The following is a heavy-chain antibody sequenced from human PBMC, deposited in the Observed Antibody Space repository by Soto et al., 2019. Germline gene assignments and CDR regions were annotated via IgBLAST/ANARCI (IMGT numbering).Heavy chain of an antibody. CDR3: AKGDDYGDYVLDY. V-gene: IGHV3-30*18. Sequence: QVPLVESGGGVVQPGRSLRLSCAASGFAFSSYGMHWVRQAPGKGLEWVAVISYDGNNKYYADSVKGRFTISRDNSKNTLYLQMNSLRAEDTAVYYCAKGDDYGDYVLDYWGQGTLVTVSS. CDR2: ISYDGNNK. D-gene: IGHD4-17*01. J-gene: IGHJ4*02. CDR1: GFAFSSYG.